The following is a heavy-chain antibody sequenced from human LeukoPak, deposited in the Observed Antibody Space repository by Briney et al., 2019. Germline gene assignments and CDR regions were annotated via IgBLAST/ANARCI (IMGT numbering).Heavy chain of an antibody. Sequence: GGSLRLSCAASGFSFSTYSMNWVRQAPGKGLEWVSYISSRSATIYYADSVKGRFTISRDNAKNSLYVQMNSLRAEDTAVYYCARDPLSSSSFDYWGRGTLVTVSS. CDR2: ISSRSATI. CDR1: GFSFSTYS. J-gene: IGHJ4*02. CDR3: ARDPLSSSSFDY. V-gene: IGHV3-48*01. D-gene: IGHD6-13*01.